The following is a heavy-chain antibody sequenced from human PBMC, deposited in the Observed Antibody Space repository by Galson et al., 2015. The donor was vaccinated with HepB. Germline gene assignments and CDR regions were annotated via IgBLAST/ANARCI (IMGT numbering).Heavy chain of an antibody. CDR2: ISAGGT. Sequence: SLRLSCATSGFTFDDFAMNWVRQAPGKGLEWVATISAGGTDYADSVKGRFSISRDNSRNTLYLQMNSLRVEDTAVYFCVKGLFFVDYWGQGTLVAVSS. CDR3: VKGLFFVDY. J-gene: IGHJ4*02. CDR1: GFTFDDFA. V-gene: IGHV3-23*01. D-gene: IGHD3-16*01.